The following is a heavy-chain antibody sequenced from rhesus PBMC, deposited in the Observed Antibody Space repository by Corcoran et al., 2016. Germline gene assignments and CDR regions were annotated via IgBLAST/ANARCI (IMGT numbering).Heavy chain of an antibody. CDR3: ARYYSGSQGLDF. CDR1: VYTFTSYY. V-gene: IGHV1-200*01. D-gene: IGHD3-16*01. J-gene: IGHJ3*01. Sequence: QVQLVQSGAEVKKPGTSVRLSCKASVYTFTSYYIHWVRQAPGQVLEWMGWINPSNDNTGYEQKFQGRVTMTSDTFTSTAYMELNSPRADDTAVYYCARYYSGSQGLDFWGQGLRVTVSS. CDR2: INPSNDNT.